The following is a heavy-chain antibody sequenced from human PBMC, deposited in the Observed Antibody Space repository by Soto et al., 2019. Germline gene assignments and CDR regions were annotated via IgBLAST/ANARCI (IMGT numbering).Heavy chain of an antibody. CDR3: ARGPKSGLLWFGELFGMDYYYYMDV. V-gene: IGHV1-8*01. CDR1: GYTFTSYD. D-gene: IGHD3-10*01. Sequence: ASVKVSCKASGYTFTSYDINWVRQATGQGLEWMGWMNPNSGNTGYAQKFQGRVTMTRNTSISTAYMELSSLRSEDTAVYYCARGPKSGLLWFGELFGMDYYYYMDVWGKGTTVTVSS. CDR2: MNPNSGNT. J-gene: IGHJ6*03.